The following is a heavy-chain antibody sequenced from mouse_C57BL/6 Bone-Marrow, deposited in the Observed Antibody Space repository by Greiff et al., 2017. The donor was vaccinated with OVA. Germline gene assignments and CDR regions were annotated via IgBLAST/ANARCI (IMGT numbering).Heavy chain of an antibody. J-gene: IGHJ1*03. Sequence: VQLQQPGAELVRPGASVKIPCKASGYTFTDYNMDWVKQSHGKSLEWIGDINPNNGGTIYNQKFKGKATLTVDKSSSTAYMELRSLTSEDTAVYYCARRDQVSWYFDVWGTGTTVTVSS. CDR2: INPNNGGT. V-gene: IGHV1-18*01. D-gene: IGHD2-12*01. CDR3: ARRDQVSWYFDV. CDR1: GYTFTDYN.